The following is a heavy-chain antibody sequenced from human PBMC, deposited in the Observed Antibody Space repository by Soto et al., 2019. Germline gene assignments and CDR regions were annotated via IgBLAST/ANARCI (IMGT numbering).Heavy chain of an antibody. CDR1: GLTFRSYW. CDR3: ARESGILTGLNWFDP. CDR2: IKQDGSEK. J-gene: IGHJ5*02. V-gene: IGHV3-7*03. D-gene: IGHD3-9*01. Sequence: PGGSLRLSCAASGLTFRSYWMSWVRQAPGKGLEWVANIKQDGSEKYYVDSVKGRFTISRDNAKNSLYLQMNSLRAGDTAVYYCARESGILTGLNWFDPWGQGTLVTVSS.